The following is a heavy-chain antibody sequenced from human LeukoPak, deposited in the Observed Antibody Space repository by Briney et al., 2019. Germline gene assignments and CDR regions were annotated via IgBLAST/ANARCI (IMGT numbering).Heavy chain of an antibody. D-gene: IGHD3-10*01. Sequence: GGSLRLSCAASGFTFSSYAMRWVRQAPGKGLEWVAVISYDGSSKYYADSVKGRFTISRDNSKNTLYLQMNSLRAEDTAVYYCAREITMVRGVIGYWGQGTLVTVSS. CDR2: ISYDGSSK. CDR3: AREITMVRGVIGY. V-gene: IGHV3-30*04. CDR1: GFTFSSYA. J-gene: IGHJ4*02.